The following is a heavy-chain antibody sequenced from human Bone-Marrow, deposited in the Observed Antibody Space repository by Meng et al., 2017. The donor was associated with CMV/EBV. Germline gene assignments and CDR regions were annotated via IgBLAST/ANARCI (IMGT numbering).Heavy chain of an antibody. CDR2: IRYDGSNK. D-gene: IGHD3-3*01. CDR3: AKDKDDFWSGYHLVY. J-gene: IGHJ4*02. V-gene: IGHV3-30*02. CDR1: GFTFSSYG. Sequence: GESRKISCAASGFTFSSYGMHWVRQAPGKGLEWVAFIRYDGSNKYYADSVKGRFTISRDNSKNTLYLQMNSLRAEDTAVYYCAKDKDDFWSGYHLVYWGQGKLVNVSS.